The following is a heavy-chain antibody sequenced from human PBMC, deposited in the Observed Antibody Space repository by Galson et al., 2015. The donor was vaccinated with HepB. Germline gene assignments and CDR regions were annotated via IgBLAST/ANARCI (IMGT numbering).Heavy chain of an antibody. CDR3: AREGRETPSFYSDY. J-gene: IGHJ4*02. D-gene: IGHD2-2*01. V-gene: IGHV1-2*02. Sequence: SVKVSCKASGYTFTGYYMHWVRQAPGQGLEWMGWINPNSGGTNYAQKFQGRVTMTRDTSISTAYMELSRLRSDDTAVYYCAREGRETPSFYSDYWGQGALVTVSS. CDR1: GYTFTGYY. CDR2: INPNSGGT.